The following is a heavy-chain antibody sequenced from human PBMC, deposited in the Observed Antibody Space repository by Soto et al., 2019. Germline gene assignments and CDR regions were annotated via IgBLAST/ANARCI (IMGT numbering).Heavy chain of an antibody. D-gene: IGHD3-3*01. CDR1: GYTLTELS. CDR2: FDPEDGET. V-gene: IGHV1-24*01. Sequence: ASVKVSCKVSGYTLTELSMHWVRQAPGKGLEWMGGFDPEDGETIYAQKFQGRVTMTEDTSTDTAYMELSSLRSEDTAVYYCATVTIFGVVSGMDVWGQGTTVTVSS. CDR3: ATVTIFGVVSGMDV. J-gene: IGHJ6*02.